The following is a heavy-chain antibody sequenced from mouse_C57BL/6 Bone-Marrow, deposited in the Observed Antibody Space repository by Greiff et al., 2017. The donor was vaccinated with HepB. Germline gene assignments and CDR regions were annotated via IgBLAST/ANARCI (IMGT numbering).Heavy chain of an antibody. CDR2: ISYSGST. J-gene: IGHJ1*03. Sequence: EVQRVESGPGLAKPSQTLSLTCSVTGYSITSDYWNWIRTFPGNKLEYMGYISYSGSTYYNPSLKSRISITRDTAKNQYYLQLNSVTTEDTATYYCARSLTTVVATDWYFDVWGTGTTVTVSS. V-gene: IGHV3-8*01. CDR1: GYSITSDY. D-gene: IGHD1-1*01. CDR3: ARSLTTVVATDWYFDV.